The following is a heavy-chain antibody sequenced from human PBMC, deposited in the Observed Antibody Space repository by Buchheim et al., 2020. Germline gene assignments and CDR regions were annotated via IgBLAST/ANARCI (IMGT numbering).Heavy chain of an antibody. V-gene: IGHV3-23*01. D-gene: IGHD4-23*01. J-gene: IGHJ6*02. CDR3: AKSGTVVTYYYYYGMDV. CDR1: GFTFSSYA. Sequence: EVQLLESGGGLVQPGGSLRLSSAASGFTFSSYAMSWVRQAPGKGLEWVSAISGSGGSTYYADSVKGRFTISRDNSKNTLYLQMNSLRAEDTAVYYCAKSGTVVTYYYYYGMDVWGQGTT. CDR2: ISGSGGST.